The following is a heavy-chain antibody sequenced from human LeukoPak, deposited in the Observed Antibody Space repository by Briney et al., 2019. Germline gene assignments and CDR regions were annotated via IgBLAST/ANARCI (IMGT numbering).Heavy chain of an antibody. V-gene: IGHV4-34*01. D-gene: IGHD6-19*01. J-gene: IGHJ4*02. Sequence: SETLSLTCAVYGGSFSGYYWSWIRQPPGKGLEWIGEINHSGSTNYNPSLKSRVTISVDTSKNQFSLKLSSVTAADTVVYYCARGSSGWYRRIYFDYWGQGTLVTVSS. CDR2: INHSGST. CDR3: ARGSSGWYRRIYFDY. CDR1: GGSFSGYY.